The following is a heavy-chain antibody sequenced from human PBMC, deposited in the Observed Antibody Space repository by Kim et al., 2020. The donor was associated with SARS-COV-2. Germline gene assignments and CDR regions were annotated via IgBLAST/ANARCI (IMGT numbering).Heavy chain of an antibody. CDR1: GYTFTSYG. J-gene: IGHJ6*02. Sequence: ASVKVSCKASGYTFTSYGISWVRQAPGQGLEWMGWISAYNGNTNYAQKLQGRVTMTTDTSTSTAYMELRSLRSDDTAVYYCARDRDIVVVPAGSVVAAQFYFYYYGMDVWGPGTTVTVSS. CDR2: ISAYNGNT. CDR3: ARDRDIVVVPAGSVVAAQFYFYYYGMDV. D-gene: IGHD2-2*01. V-gene: IGHV1-18*01.